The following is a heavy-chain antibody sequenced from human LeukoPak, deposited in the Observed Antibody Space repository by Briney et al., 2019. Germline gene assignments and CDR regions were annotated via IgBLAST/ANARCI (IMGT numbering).Heavy chain of an antibody. D-gene: IGHD3-3*01. CDR3: ARDHGGFWSGSAGF. CDR2: ISPYNGNT. J-gene: IGHJ4*02. V-gene: IGHV1-18*01. Sequence: ASVKVSCKASGYPFISTGINWLRQAPGHGLEWMGWISPYNGNTNFAQNFQNRLTLTTDTSSRTSFMELKSLRYEDTATYYCARDHGGFWSGSAGFWGQGTLLTASS. CDR1: GYPFISTG.